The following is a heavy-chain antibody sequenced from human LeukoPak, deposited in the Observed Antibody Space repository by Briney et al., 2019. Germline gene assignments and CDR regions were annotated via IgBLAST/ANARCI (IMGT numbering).Heavy chain of an antibody. CDR1: GFTVSSNY. Sequence: QFGGSLILSCAASGFTVSSNYMSWVRQAPGKGLEWVSVIYSGGSTYYADSVKGRFTISRDNSKNTLYLQMSSLRAEDTAVYYCAREGGHYGSGSQNWFDPWGQGTLVTVSS. D-gene: IGHD3-10*01. V-gene: IGHV3-66*01. J-gene: IGHJ5*02. CDR2: IYSGGST. CDR3: AREGGHYGSGSQNWFDP.